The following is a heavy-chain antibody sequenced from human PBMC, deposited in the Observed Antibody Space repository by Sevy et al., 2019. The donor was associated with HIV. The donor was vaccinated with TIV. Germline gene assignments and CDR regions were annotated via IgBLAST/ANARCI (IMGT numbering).Heavy chain of an antibody. V-gene: IGHV1-8*02. Sequence: ASVKVSCKTSGYTFTGYDINWVRQATGQGLEWMGWMNPDSGKRGYPPQFRGRVTLTTNTSTSTAYMELRSLRSEDSAVYFCARADLDSETFFYYYSMDLWGQGTTVTVSS. CDR3: ARADLDSETFFYYYSMDL. J-gene: IGHJ6*02. D-gene: IGHD3-22*01. CDR2: MNPDSGKR. CDR1: GYTFTGYD.